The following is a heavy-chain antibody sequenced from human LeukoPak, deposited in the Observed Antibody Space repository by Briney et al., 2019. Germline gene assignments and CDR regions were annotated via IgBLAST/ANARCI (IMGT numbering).Heavy chain of an antibody. V-gene: IGHV4-34*01. Sequence: KTSETLSLTCAVYGGSFSGYYWSWIRQPPGKGLEWIGEINHSGSTNYNPSLKSRVTISVDTSKNQFSLKLSSVTAADTAVYYCARGPGIQLWKTIDYWGQGTLVTVSS. CDR1: GGSFSGYY. D-gene: IGHD5-18*01. CDR2: INHSGST. CDR3: ARGPGIQLWKTIDY. J-gene: IGHJ4*02.